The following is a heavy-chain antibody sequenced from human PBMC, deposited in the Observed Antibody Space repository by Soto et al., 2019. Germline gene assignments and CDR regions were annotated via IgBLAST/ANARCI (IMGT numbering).Heavy chain of an antibody. Sequence: QVQLQESGPGLVKPSETLSLTCTVSGGSISSYYWSWIRQPPGKGLEWIGYIYYSGSTNYNPSLKSRVTISVDTSKNQFSLKLSSVTAADTAVYYCARDPGKGYFDYWGQGTLVTVSS. D-gene: IGHD1-26*01. CDR2: IYYSGST. J-gene: IGHJ4*02. CDR3: ARDPGKGYFDY. V-gene: IGHV4-59*01. CDR1: GGSISSYY.